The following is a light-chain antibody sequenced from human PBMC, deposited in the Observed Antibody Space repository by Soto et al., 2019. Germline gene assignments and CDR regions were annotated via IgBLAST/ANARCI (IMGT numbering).Light chain of an antibody. Sequence: DIQMTQSHSTLSASVGDRVTITCRASPSISSWLAWYQQKTGQAPKLLIYDASSLESGVPSRFSGSGSGTEFTLTISSLQPDDFAAYYCQQYNSYPWTFGQGTKVEIK. CDR3: QQYNSYPWT. CDR2: DAS. J-gene: IGKJ1*01. CDR1: PSISSW. V-gene: IGKV1-5*01.